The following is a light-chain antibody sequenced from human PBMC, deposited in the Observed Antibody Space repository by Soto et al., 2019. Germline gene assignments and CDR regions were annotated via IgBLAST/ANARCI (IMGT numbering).Light chain of an antibody. J-gene: IGLJ2*01. CDR2: GDS. V-gene: IGLV2-23*02. CDR3: CSYADSSTFIL. CDR1: SSDVGSYNL. Sequence: LTQPASVSGSPGQSITTSCTGTSSDVGSYNLVSWYQQYPDKAPKVIIYGDSKRPSGVPNRFSGSKSGNTASLTISGLQAEDEADYYCCSYADSSTFILFGGGTKVTVL.